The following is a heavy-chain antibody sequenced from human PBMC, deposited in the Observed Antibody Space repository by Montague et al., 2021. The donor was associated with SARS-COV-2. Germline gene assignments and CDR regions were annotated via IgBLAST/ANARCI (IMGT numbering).Heavy chain of an antibody. J-gene: IGHJ6*02. V-gene: IGHV3-48*03. D-gene: IGHD4-17*01. CDR1: GFTFSSYE. Sequence: SLRLSCAASGFTFSSYEMNWVRQAPGKGLEWLSYISRSGDLIYYXDSXKGLFTISRDNAKRSLYLQMTSLRAEDTAVYYCARHYGDYFYDYYGMDVWGQGTTVTGSS. CDR2: ISRSGDLI. CDR3: ARHYGDYFYDYYGMDV.